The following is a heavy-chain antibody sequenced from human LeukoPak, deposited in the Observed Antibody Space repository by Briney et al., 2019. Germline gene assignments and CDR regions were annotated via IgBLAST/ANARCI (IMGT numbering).Heavy chain of an antibody. J-gene: IGHJ6*03. CDR1: GGSLSTYY. CDR3: ARNGSPYYYYMDV. D-gene: IGHD3-10*01. CDR2: IYYTGST. V-gene: IGHV4-59*01. Sequence: SETLSLTCTASGGSLSTYYWSWIRQPPGKGTEWIGYIYYTGSTGYNPSLKTRVTIDTSKNQFSLRLSSATSADTAVYYCARNGSPYYYYMDVWGKGTTVTVSS.